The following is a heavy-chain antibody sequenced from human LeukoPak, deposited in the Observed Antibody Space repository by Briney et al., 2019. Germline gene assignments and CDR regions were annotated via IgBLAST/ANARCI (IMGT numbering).Heavy chain of an antibody. V-gene: IGHV3-43D*03. CDR3: AKDYGSGSLGYFDY. J-gene: IGHJ4*02. CDR1: GFTFDDYA. D-gene: IGHD3-10*01. CDR2: ISWGGGST. Sequence: PGGSLRLSCAASGFTFDDYAMHWVRQAPGKGLEWVSLISWGGGSTYYADSVKGRFTISRDNSKNSLYLQMNSLRAEDTALYYCAKDYGSGSLGYFDYWGQGTLVTVSS.